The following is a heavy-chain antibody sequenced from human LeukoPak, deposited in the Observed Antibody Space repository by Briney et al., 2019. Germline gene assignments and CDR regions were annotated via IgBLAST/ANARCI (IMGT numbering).Heavy chain of an antibody. CDR1: GFTFSSYG. J-gene: IGHJ4*02. CDR2: IRYDGSNK. Sequence: AGGSLRLSCAASGFTFSSYGMHWVRQAPGKGLEWVAFIRYDGSNKYYADSVKGRFTISRDNSKNTLYLQMNSLRAEDTAVYYCAKEPPLLRFLEWSPDYFDYWGQGTLVTVSS. V-gene: IGHV3-30*02. CDR3: AKEPPLLRFLEWSPDYFDY. D-gene: IGHD3-3*01.